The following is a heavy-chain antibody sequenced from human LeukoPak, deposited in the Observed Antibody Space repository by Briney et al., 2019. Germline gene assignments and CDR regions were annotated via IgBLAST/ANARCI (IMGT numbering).Heavy chain of an antibody. CDR1: GYSISSGYY. CDR3: ARPFISSSRTIFDY. J-gene: IGHJ4*02. CDR2: IYHSGST. D-gene: IGHD6-13*01. V-gene: IGHV4-38-2*01. Sequence: KPSETLSLTCAVSGYSISSGYYWGWIRQPPGEGLEWIGSIYHSGSTYYNPSLESRVTISVDTSKNQFSLKLSSVTAADTAVYYCARPFISSSRTIFDYWGQGTLVTVSS.